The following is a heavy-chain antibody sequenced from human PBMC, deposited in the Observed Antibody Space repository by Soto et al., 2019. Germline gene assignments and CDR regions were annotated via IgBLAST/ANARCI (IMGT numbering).Heavy chain of an antibody. D-gene: IGHD6-13*01. CDR3: ARVPGGGYLDS. Sequence: SETLCLTWSLSDFSIRTTFDCWGWIRKPPGKGLEWIGTTSYSGGTYYNPSLKSRVTISVDTSKNQFSLKLSSVTAADTAVYFCARVPGGGYLDSWGQAALVTVSA. CDR1: DFSIRTTFDC. V-gene: IGHV4-39*01. J-gene: IGHJ4*02. CDR2: TSYSGGT.